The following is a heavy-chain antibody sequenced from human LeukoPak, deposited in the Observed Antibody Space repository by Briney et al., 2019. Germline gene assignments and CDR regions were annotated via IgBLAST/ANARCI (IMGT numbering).Heavy chain of an antibody. V-gene: IGHV4-59*12. D-gene: IGHD4-17*01. CDR2: IYYSGST. J-gene: IGHJ6*03. CDR1: GGSISSYY. Sequence: PSETLSLTCTVSGGSISSYYWSWIRQPPGKGLEWIGYIYYSGSTNYRPSLKSRVTISVDTSKNQFSLKLSSVTAADTAVYYCASVNDYGDPLPRYMDVWGKGTAVTVSS. CDR3: ASVNDYGDPLPRYMDV.